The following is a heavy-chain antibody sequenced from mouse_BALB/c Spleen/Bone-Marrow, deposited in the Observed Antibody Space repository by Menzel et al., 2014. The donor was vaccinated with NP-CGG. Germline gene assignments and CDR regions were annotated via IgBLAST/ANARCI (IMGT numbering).Heavy chain of an antibody. Sequence: QVQLKESGAELVRPESSVKISCKASGYAFSTYWMIWVKQRPGQGLEWIGQIYPGDGDTNYNGKFKGKATLTADKSSSTAYMQLSSVTSEDSAVYFCARGARSAIDYWGQGTPVTVSS. CDR3: ARGARSAIDY. CDR2: IYPGDGDT. V-gene: IGHV1-80*01. CDR1: GYAFSTYW. J-gene: IGHJ4*01.